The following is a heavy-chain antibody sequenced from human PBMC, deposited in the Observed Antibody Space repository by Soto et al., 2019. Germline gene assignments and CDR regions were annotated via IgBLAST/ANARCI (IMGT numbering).Heavy chain of an antibody. CDR3: AKLGYCSGGSCSKYGMDV. V-gene: IGHV3-30*18. CDR1: GFTFSSYG. Sequence: GGSLRLSCAASGFTFSSYGMHWVRQAPGKGLEWVAVISYDGSNKYYADSVKGRFTISRDNSKNTLYLQMNSLRAEDTAVYYCAKLGYCSGGSCSKYGMDVWGQGTTVTVSS. D-gene: IGHD2-15*01. CDR2: ISYDGSNK. J-gene: IGHJ6*02.